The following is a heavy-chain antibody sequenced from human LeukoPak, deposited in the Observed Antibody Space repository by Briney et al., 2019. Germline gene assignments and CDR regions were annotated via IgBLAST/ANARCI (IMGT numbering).Heavy chain of an antibody. D-gene: IGHD6-19*01. Sequence: PGGSLRLSCAASGFTFSSYSMNWVRQAPGKGLEWVSSISSSSSYIYYADSVKGRFTISRDNAKNSLYLQMNSLRAEDTAVYYCARDPGPSWLADYWGQGTLVTVSS. CDR2: ISSSSSYI. CDR1: GFTFSSYS. CDR3: ARDPGPSWLADY. V-gene: IGHV3-21*01. J-gene: IGHJ4*02.